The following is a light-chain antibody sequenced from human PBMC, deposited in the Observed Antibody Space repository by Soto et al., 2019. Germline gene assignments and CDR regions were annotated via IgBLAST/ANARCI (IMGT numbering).Light chain of an antibody. CDR2: RNN. Sequence: QSVLTQPPSASGTPGQRVTISCSGSSSNIGSNYVYLYQQLPGTAPKLLIYRNNQRPSGVPDRFSVSTSGTSASLAISGLRSEDGAEYYCAAWDDSLSGHVAFGGGTKLTVL. V-gene: IGLV1-47*01. J-gene: IGLJ2*01. CDR1: SSNIGSNY. CDR3: AAWDDSLSGHVA.